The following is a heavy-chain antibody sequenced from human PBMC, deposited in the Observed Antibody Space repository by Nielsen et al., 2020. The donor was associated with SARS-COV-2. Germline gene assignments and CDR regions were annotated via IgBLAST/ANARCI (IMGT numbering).Heavy chain of an antibody. D-gene: IGHD3-16*01. CDR1: GFTFSSYW. CDR2: IKQDGSEK. V-gene: IGHV3-7*03. J-gene: IGHJ4*02. Sequence: GESLKISCAASGFTFSSYWMSWVRQAPGKGLEWVANIKQDGSEKYYVDSVKGRFTISRDNSQNTLYLQMNSLRVEDTAIYYCVRDLGTYWGQGALVTVSS. CDR3: VRDLGTY.